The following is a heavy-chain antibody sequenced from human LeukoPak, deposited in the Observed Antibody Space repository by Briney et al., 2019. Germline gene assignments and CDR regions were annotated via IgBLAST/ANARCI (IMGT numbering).Heavy chain of an antibody. CDR3: ADYGVTGVRNNFY. CDR1: GLAFSSYA. D-gene: IGHD3-10*01. J-gene: IGHJ4*02. V-gene: IGHV3-23*01. Sequence: PGGSLRLSCAASGLAFSSYAMSWVRQAPGKGLEWVSTISVASNTFYADSVKGCFTISRDNSRNTVYLQMTSLRADDTAVYYCADYGVTGVRNNFYWGQGTLVPSPQ. CDR2: ISVASNT.